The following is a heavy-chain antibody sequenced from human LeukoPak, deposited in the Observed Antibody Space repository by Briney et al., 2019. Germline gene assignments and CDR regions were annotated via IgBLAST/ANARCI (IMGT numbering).Heavy chain of an antibody. V-gene: IGHV4-30-2*01. CDR1: GGSISSGGYY. Sequence: SSETLSLTCTVSGGSISSGGYYWSWIRQPPGKGLEWIGYIYHSGSTYYNPSLKNRVTISVDRSKNQFSLKLSSVTAADTAVYYCARAPLVGRHEGRFDYWGQGTLVTVSP. CDR2: IYHSGST. D-gene: IGHD3-16*01. J-gene: IGHJ4*02. CDR3: ARAPLVGRHEGRFDY.